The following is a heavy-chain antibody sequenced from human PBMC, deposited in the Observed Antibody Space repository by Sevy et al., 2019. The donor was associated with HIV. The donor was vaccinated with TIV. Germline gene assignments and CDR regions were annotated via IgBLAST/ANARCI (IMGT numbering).Heavy chain of an antibody. CDR1: GFKIDDHT. J-gene: IGHJ4*02. V-gene: IGHV3-43*01. CDR2: IGGDKKKS. CDR3: AKDVGGFSGFDY. D-gene: IGHD5-12*01. Sequence: GGSLRLSCGASGFKIDDHTMHWVRQAPGKGLQWVSFIGGDKKKSSYASSVQGRFSISRDNRRNTLYLQMHSLRIEDTGLYFCAKDVGGFSGFDYWGQGTLVTVSS.